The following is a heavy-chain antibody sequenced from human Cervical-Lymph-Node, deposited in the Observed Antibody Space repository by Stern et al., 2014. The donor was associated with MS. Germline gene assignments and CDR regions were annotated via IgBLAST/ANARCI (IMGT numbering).Heavy chain of an antibody. V-gene: IGHV1-46*04. Sequence: QVQLVQSGAEVKEPGASVKLSCKPSGNILTRYYMHWVRQAPGQGLEWVALINPHDATTDYAQKLRGRVTMTRDTSTSTVYMELTSLRSEDTAVYYCVREGESLKNFDFWGQGTLVTVSS. CDR3: VREGESLKNFDF. CDR1: GNILTRYY. J-gene: IGHJ4*02. CDR2: INPHDATT.